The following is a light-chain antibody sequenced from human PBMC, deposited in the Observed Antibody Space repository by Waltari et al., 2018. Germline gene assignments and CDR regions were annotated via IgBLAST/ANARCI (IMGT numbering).Light chain of an antibody. CDR3: QKYESLPAT. Sequence: EIVLTQSPGTLSLSPGDRATLSCRASQSVSRALAWYQQKPGQAPRLLIYDALSRATGIPDRFSGSGSGTDFILTISRLEPEDCAVYYCQKYESLPATFGQGTKVEIK. J-gene: IGKJ1*01. V-gene: IGKV3-20*01. CDR1: QSVSRA. CDR2: DAL.